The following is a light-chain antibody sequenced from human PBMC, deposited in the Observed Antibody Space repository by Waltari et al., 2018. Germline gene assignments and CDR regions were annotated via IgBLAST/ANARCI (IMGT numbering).Light chain of an antibody. CDR3: SSYTTSSAPGV. CDR1: DSDVGAYDF. V-gene: IGLV2-14*01. Sequence: QSALTQPASVSGSPGQSITISCSGTDSDVGAYDFVSWYQQHPGKAPHLIIYEVSNRPSGISLRFSDPRSGDPASLTISGHQAEDEADYYCSSYTTSSAPGVFGTGTRVTVL. CDR2: EVS. J-gene: IGLJ1*01.